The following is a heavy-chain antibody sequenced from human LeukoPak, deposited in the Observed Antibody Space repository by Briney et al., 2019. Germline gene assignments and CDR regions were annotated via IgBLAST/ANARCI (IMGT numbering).Heavy chain of an antibody. CDR1: GGSFSGYY. V-gene: IGHV4-34*01. CDR2: INHSGST. Sequence: PSETLSLTCAVYGGSFSGYYWSWIRQPPGKGLEWIGEINHSGSTNYNPSLKSRVTISVDTSKNQFSLKLSSVTAADTAVYYCAREVAAAGTTRTYYFDYWGQGTLVTVSS. J-gene: IGHJ4*02. D-gene: IGHD6-13*01. CDR3: AREVAAAGTTRTYYFDY.